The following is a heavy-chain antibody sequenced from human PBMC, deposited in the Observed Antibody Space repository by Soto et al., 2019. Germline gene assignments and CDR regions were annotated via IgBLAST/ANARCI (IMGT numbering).Heavy chain of an antibody. CDR2: ISAYNGNT. J-gene: IGHJ3*02. Sequence: QVQLVQSGAEVKKPGASVKVSCKASAYTFTSYGISWVRQAPGQGLEWMGWISAYNGNTHYARRLQGRVTMTTDTSKSTAYMELRSLRSDDTAVYYCSRDLGDAFDMWGQGTMVTVSS. V-gene: IGHV1-18*01. CDR1: AYTFTSYG. CDR3: SRDLGDAFDM.